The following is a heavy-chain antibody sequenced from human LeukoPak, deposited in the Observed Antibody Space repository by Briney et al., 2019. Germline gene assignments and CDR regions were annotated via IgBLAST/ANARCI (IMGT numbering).Heavy chain of an antibody. D-gene: IGHD1-26*01. CDR3: ARDSVIVGATGFDY. V-gene: IGHV1-18*01. CDR1: GYTFTNYG. CDR2: ISAYNGNT. Sequence: ASVKVSCKASGYTFTNYGISWVRQAPGQGLEWMGWISAYNGNTNYAQKLQGRVTMTTDTSTSTAYMELRSLRSDDTAVYYCARDSVIVGATGFDYWGQGTLVTVSS. J-gene: IGHJ4*02.